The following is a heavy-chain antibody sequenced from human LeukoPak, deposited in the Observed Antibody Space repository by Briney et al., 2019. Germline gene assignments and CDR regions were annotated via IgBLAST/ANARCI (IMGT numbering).Heavy chain of an antibody. CDR1: GFTFSSYA. J-gene: IGHJ4*02. Sequence: GGSLRLSCAASGFTFSSYAMSWVRQAPGKGLEWVSAISGSGGSTYYADSVKGRFTISRDNAKNSLYLQMNSLRAEDTAVYYCARDPVGGDIDYWGQGTLVTVSS. CDR3: ARDPVGGDIDY. V-gene: IGHV3-23*01. D-gene: IGHD5-24*01. CDR2: ISGSGGST.